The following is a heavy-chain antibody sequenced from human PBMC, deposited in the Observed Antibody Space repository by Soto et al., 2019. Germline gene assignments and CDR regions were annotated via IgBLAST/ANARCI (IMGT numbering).Heavy chain of an antibody. V-gene: IGHV4-34*01. CDR1: GGSISSYY. J-gene: IGHJ4*02. D-gene: IGHD5-12*01. CDR2: INHSGST. Sequence: PSETLSLTCAVYGGSISSYYWSWIRQPPGKGLEWIGEINHSGSTNYNPALKSRVTISVDTSKNQFSLKLSSVTAADSSVYYCARGVATVVTSYFDYWGQGTLVTVSS. CDR3: ARGVATVVTSYFDY.